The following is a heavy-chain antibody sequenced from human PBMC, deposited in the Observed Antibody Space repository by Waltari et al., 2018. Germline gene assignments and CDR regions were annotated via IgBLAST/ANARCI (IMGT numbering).Heavy chain of an antibody. CDR3: AREWGVMVGTAGFYFDY. J-gene: IGHJ4*02. Sequence: EVQLVGSGGGLVKPGGSVRLYCSASVFNCSSYTMTCVRQAPGKGLEWGSSISSGSSYIYYADSVKGRFTISRDNAKNSLYLQMNSLRVEDTAVYYCAREWGVMVGTAGFYFDYWGQGALVTVSS. CDR1: VFNCSSYT. D-gene: IGHD2-15*01. V-gene: IGHV3-21*01. CDR2: ISSGSSYI.